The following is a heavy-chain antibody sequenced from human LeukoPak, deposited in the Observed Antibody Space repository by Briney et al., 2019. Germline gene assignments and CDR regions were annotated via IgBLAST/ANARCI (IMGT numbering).Heavy chain of an antibody. D-gene: IGHD6-13*01. CDR3: ARGPSSRYFDY. Sequence: SETLSLTCTVSGGSIISGDYYWSWIRQPPGKGLEWIGYIYYSGSTYYNPSLKSRVTISVDTSKNQFSLKLSSVTAADTAVYYCARGPSSRYFDYWGQGTLVTVSS. CDR1: GGSIISGDYY. J-gene: IGHJ4*02. CDR2: IYYSGST. V-gene: IGHV4-30-4*08.